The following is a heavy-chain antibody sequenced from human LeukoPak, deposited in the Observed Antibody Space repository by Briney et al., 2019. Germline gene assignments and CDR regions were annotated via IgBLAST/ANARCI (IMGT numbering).Heavy chain of an antibody. D-gene: IGHD4-17*01. V-gene: IGHV3-53*01. J-gene: IGHJ4*02. Sequence: GGSLRLSCAASGFTVSSNYMSWVRQAPGKGLEWVSVIYSGGSTYYADSVKGRFTISRDNSKNTLYLQMNSLRAEDTAVYYCARAGGPVTPYYFDYWGQGTLVTVSS. CDR3: ARAGGPVTPYYFDY. CDR1: GFTVSSNY. CDR2: IYSGGST.